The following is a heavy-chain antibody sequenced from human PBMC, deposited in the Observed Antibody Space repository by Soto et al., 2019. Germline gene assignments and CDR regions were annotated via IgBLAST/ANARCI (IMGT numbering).Heavy chain of an antibody. CDR2: INAGNGNT. CDR1: GYTFTSYA. J-gene: IGHJ4*02. Sequence: SGAEVKKPGASVKVSCKASGYTFTSYAMHWVRQAPGQRLEWMGWINAGNGNTKYSQKFQGRVTITRDTSASTAYMELSSLRSEDTAVYYCARDETLLLWFGESKAPIDYWGQGTLVTVSS. D-gene: IGHD3-10*01. CDR3: ARDETLLLWFGESKAPIDY. V-gene: IGHV1-3*01.